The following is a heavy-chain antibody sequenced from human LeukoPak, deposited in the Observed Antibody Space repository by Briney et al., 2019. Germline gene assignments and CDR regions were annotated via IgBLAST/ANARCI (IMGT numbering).Heavy chain of an antibody. CDR1: GFTFSSYG. J-gene: IGHJ3*02. V-gene: IGHV3-30*18. CDR2: ISYDGSNK. Sequence: GGSLRLSCAASGFTFSSYGMHWVRQAPGKGLKWLAVISYDGSNKYYAVSVKGRFTISRDNSKNTLYLQMNTLRAEDTAVYYCAKDESFDIWGQGTMVTVSS. CDR3: AKDESFDI.